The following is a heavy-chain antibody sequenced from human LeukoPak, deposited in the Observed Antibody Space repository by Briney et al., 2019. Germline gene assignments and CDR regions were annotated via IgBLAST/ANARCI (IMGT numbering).Heavy chain of an antibody. CDR1: GGSISSSNW. V-gene: IGHV4-4*02. Sequence: SETLSLTCVVSGGSISSSNWWSWVRQPPGKGLEWIGEIYHSGSTNYNPSLKSRVTISVDTSKNQFSLKLSSVTAADTAVYYCAREVLSSLDPWGQGTLVTVSS. CDR3: AREVLSSLDP. J-gene: IGHJ5*02. CDR2: IYHSGST.